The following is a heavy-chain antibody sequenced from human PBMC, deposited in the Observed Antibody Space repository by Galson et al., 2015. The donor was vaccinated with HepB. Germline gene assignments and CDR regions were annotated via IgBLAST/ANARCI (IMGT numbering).Heavy chain of an antibody. CDR1: GFTFTSSA. V-gene: IGHV1-58*01. Sequence: SVKVSCKASGFTFTSSAVQWVRQARGQRLEWIGWIVVGSGNTNYAQKFQERVTITRDMSTSTAYMELSSLRSEDTAVYYCAVTRGQNYYYYGMDVWGQGTTVTVSS. CDR2: IVVGSGNT. CDR3: AVTRGQNYYYYGMDV. J-gene: IGHJ6*02.